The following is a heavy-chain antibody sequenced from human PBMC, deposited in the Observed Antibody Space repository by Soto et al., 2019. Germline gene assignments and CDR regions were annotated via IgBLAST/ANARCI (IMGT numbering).Heavy chain of an antibody. CDR2: IYYSGSS. CDR1: GDSTRSGDYY. V-gene: IGHV4-30-4*01. Sequence: SETLSLTCTVSGDSTRSGDYYWSWIRQFPEKGLEWIGYIYYSGSSNYNPSLKSRVTISVDTSKNQFSLKLSSVTAADTAAYYCARVRYYYGSGSYDPGYWGQGTLVTVSS. D-gene: IGHD3-10*01. J-gene: IGHJ4*02. CDR3: ARVRYYYGSGSYDPGY.